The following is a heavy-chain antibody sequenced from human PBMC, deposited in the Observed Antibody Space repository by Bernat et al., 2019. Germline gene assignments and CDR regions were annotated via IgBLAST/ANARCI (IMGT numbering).Heavy chain of an antibody. Sequence: QVQLQESGPGLVKPSETLSLPCPVSGSSISSVYYWGWIRQPPGKGLEWIGNIYHGGSTYYNPSLKSRVTISVDTSKNQFSLKLSSVTAADTAVYYCARVASSSYGNYYYYYYMDVWGKGTTVTVSS. V-gene: IGHV4-38-2*02. CDR2: IYHGGST. CDR1: GSSISSVYY. CDR3: ARVASSSYGNYYYYYYMDV. J-gene: IGHJ6*03. D-gene: IGHD6-6*01.